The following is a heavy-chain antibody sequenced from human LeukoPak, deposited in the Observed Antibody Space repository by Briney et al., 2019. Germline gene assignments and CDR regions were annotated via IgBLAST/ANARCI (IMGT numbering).Heavy chain of an antibody. Sequence: SETLSLTCTVSGGSIRSYYWSWIRQPAGKGLEWIGRIYTSGSTIYNPSLKSRVTMSVDTSKNQFSLKLSSVTAADTAVYYCARGRYESTRLSAYYYYYMDVWGKGTTVTVSS. CDR3: ARGRYESTRLSAYYYYYMDV. V-gene: IGHV4-4*07. J-gene: IGHJ6*03. CDR2: IYTSGST. D-gene: IGHD1-14*01. CDR1: GGSIRSYY.